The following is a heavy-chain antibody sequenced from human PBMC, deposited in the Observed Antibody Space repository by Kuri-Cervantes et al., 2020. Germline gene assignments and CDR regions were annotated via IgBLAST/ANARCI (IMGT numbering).Heavy chain of an antibody. J-gene: IGHJ6*02. V-gene: IGHV3-30*04. Sequence: GESLKISCAASGFTFSSYAMHWVRQAPGKGLEWVAVISYDGSNKYYADSVKGRFTISRDNSKNTLYLQMNSLRAEDTAVYYCAKDFINIVVATANEHYYYGMDIWGQGTTVTVAS. D-gene: IGHD2-21*02. CDR1: GFTFSSYA. CDR3: AKDFINIVVATANEHYYYGMDI. CDR2: ISYDGSNK.